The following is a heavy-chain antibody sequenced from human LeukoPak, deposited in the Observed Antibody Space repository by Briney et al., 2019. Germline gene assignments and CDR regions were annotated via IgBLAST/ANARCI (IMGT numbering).Heavy chain of an antibody. V-gene: IGHV4-59*08. D-gene: IGHD6-13*01. Sequence: PSETLSLTCTVSGGSINNYYWTWIRQPPGKGVEWIGDIHYSGSTNYNPSLKSRVTISVDTSKNQFSLKLSSVTAADTAVYYCARSIAAAGFWGQGTLVTVSS. CDR1: GGSINNYY. CDR3: ARSIAAAGF. J-gene: IGHJ4*02. CDR2: IHYSGST.